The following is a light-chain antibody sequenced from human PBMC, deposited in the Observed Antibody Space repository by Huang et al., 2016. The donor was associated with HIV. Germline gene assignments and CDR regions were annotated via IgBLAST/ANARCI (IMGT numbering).Light chain of an antibody. CDR3: QQYNNWPWT. CDR1: QSVSSN. V-gene: IGKV3-15*01. J-gene: IGKJ1*01. Sequence: EIVMTQSPATLSVSPGERATLSCRASQSVSSNLAWYQQKPGQAPRLLNQGASTRATGVPAKFSGSGYGTEFTLTISSLQSEDFAVYYCQQYNNWPWTFGQGTKMEIK. CDR2: GAS.